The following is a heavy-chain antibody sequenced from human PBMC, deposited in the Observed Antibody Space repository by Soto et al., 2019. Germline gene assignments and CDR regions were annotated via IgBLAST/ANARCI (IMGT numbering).Heavy chain of an antibody. V-gene: IGHV4-34*01. Sequence: SETLSLTCAVYGGSFSGYYWSWIRQPPGKGLEWIGEINHSGSTNYNPSLKSRVTISVDTSKNQFSLKLSSVTAADTAVYYCARGNSGSAQGIDYWGQGTLVTVSS. D-gene: IGHD3-10*01. CDR3: ARGNSGSAQGIDY. CDR1: GGSFSGYY. CDR2: INHSGST. J-gene: IGHJ4*02.